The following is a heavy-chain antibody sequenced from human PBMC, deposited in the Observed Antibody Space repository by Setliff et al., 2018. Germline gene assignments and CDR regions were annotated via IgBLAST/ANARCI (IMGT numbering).Heavy chain of an antibody. Sequence: PGGSLRLSCAASRFIFSSAWVSWVRQAPGKGLEWVGRIKAKTEGGTTAYAAPVRGRFTISRDDSENTLYLQMTSLKTEDTAVYCCARDLWARDSPGAGPFDSWGQGTLVTVSS. D-gene: IGHD3-22*01. V-gene: IGHV3-15*01. CDR3: ARDLWARDSPGAGPFDS. J-gene: IGHJ4*02. CDR1: RFIFSSAW. CDR2: IKAKTEGGTT.